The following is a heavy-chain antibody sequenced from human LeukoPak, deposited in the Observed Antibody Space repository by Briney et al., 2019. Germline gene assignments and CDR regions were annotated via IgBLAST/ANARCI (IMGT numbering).Heavy chain of an antibody. J-gene: IGHJ4*02. CDR2: INPNSGGT. CDR3: ARTKVGALDY. D-gene: IGHD1-26*01. CDR1: GYTFTGYY. V-gene: IGHV1-2*02. Sequence: ASVTVSCKASGYTFTGYYMHWVRQAPGQGLEWMGWINPNSGGTNYARKFQGRVTMTRDTSISTAYMELSRLRSDDTAVYYCARTKVGALDYWGQGTLVTVSS.